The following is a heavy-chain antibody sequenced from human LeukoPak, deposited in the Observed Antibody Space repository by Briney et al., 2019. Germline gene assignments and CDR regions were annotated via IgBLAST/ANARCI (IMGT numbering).Heavy chain of an antibody. CDR2: IIPIFGTA. D-gene: IGHD1-1*01. CDR1: GGTFSSYA. Sequence: SVKVSCKASGGTFSSYAISWVRQAPGQGLEWMGGIIPIFGTANYAQKFQGRVTITADKSTSTAYVELSSLRSEDTAVYYCARVFSGGTNSAGYWGQGTLVTVSS. J-gene: IGHJ4*02. CDR3: ARVFSGGTNSAGY. V-gene: IGHV1-69*06.